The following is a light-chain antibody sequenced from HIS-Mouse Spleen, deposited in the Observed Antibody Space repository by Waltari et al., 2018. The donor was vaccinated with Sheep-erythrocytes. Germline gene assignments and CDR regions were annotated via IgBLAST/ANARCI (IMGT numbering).Light chain of an antibody. J-gene: IGKJ3*01. V-gene: IGKV1-9*01. CDR3: QQINSYPFT. Sequence: DIQLTQSPSFLSASVGDRVTITCRASQGISSYLTWYQQKPGKAPKLLIYAACTLQSGVPSRVSGSGSGTEFTLTISSLQPEDFATYYCQQINSYPFTFGPGTKVDIK. CDR2: AAC. CDR1: QGISSY.